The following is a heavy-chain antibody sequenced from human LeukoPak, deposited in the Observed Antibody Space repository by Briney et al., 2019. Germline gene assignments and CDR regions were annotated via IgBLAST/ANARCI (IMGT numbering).Heavy chain of an antibody. CDR2: ISASGGST. D-gene: IGHD4-17*01. J-gene: IGHJ4*02. CDR3: ANEIRPNDY. CDR1: GFTFSRSD. V-gene: IGHV3-23*01. Sequence: GGTLRLSCEASGFTFSRSDMIWVRQAPGKGLEWVSIISASGGSTFYADSVRGRFTISRDNSKNTLYLQMNSLRAEDTAVYYCANEIRPNDYWGQGTQVTVSS.